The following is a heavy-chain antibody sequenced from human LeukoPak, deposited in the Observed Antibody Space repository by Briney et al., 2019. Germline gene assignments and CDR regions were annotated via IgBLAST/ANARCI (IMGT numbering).Heavy chain of an antibody. CDR2: ISTYNGDT. CDR3: ARRYRSLGYCSGGSCFYFDY. CDR1: GYTFTSYG. D-gene: IGHD2-15*01. V-gene: IGHV1-18*01. J-gene: IGHJ4*02. Sequence: ASVKVSCKASGYTFTSYGINWVRQAPGQGLEWMGWISTYNGDTNYAQKLQGRVTMTTDTSTSTAYMELRSLRSDDTAVYYCARRYRSLGYCSGGSCFYFDYWGQGTLVTVSS.